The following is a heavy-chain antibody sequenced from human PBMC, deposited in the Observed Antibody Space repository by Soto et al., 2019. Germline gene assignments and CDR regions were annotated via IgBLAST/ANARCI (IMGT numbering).Heavy chain of an antibody. J-gene: IGHJ4*02. CDR1: GFTFSSYW. CDR3: ATGLIVLDY. V-gene: IGHV3-7*05. Sequence: EVQLVESGGGSVQPGGSLRLSCGASGFTFSSYWMSWVRQAPGKGLESVANIKQDGSEKNYVDSVKGRFTISRDNAKNSLYLQMNSLRAEDTAVYYCATGLIVLDYWGQGTLVTVSS. CDR2: IKQDGSEK. D-gene: IGHD2-21*01.